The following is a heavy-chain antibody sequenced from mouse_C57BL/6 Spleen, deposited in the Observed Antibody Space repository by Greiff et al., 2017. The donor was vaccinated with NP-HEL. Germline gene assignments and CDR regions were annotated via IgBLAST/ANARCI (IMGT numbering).Heavy chain of an antibody. Sequence: EVKVVESGGGLVKPGGSLKLSCAASGFTFSSYALSWVRQTPEKRLEWVATISDGGSYTYYPDNVKGRFTISRDNAKNNLYLQMSHLKSEDTAMYYCARDSITTVIPFDYWGQGTTLTVSS. D-gene: IGHD1-1*01. V-gene: IGHV5-4*01. CDR3: ARDSITTVIPFDY. J-gene: IGHJ2*01. CDR1: GFTFSSYA. CDR2: ISDGGSYT.